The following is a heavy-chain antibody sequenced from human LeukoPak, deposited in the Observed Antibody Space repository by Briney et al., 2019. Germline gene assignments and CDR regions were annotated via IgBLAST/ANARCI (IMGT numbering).Heavy chain of an antibody. CDR2: IKQDGGEK. V-gene: IGHV3-7*01. D-gene: IGHD3-10*01. Sequence: GGSLRLSCAASGFTLSSYWMSWVHQAPGKGLEWVANIKQDGGEKYYLESVRGRFTISRDNAKNSLFLQMNSLRAEDTAVYYCATGAYGPGSFPFDCWGQGTLVTVSS. CDR1: GFTLSSYW. J-gene: IGHJ4*02. CDR3: ATGAYGPGSFPFDC.